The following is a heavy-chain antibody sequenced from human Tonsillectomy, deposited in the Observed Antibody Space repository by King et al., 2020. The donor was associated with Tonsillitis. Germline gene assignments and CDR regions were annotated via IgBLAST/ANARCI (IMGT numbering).Heavy chain of an antibody. CDR3: ALRDRWLYNFDY. Sequence: TLKESGPTVLKPTQTLTVTCTFSGFSLTTDGVGVGWIRQPPGKAPEWLGIIYWDDDRRYSPSLQSRLTITKDTSQNQVVLTLTNVDPVDTATYLCALRDRWLYNFDYWGQGTLVTVSS. CDR2: IYWDDDR. J-gene: IGHJ4*02. CDR1: GFSLTTDGVG. V-gene: IGHV2-5*02. D-gene: IGHD5-12*01.